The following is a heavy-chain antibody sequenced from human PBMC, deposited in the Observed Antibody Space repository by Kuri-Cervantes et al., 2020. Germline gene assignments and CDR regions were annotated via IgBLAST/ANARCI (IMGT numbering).Heavy chain of an antibody. CDR3: ARSLLSRGNV. V-gene: IGHV3-48*04. CDR1: GFTFSSYS. Sequence: GESLKISCAASGFTFSSYSMNWIRQAPGKGLEWVSYISSSGSTIYYADSVKGRFTISRDNAKNSLYLQMNSLRAEDTAVYYCARSLLSRGNVWGKGTTVTVSS. CDR2: ISSSGSTI. J-gene: IGHJ6*04.